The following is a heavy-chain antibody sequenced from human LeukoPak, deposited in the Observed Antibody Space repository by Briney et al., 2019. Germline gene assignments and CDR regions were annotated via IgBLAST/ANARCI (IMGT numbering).Heavy chain of an antibody. Sequence: GGSLRLSCAASGFTVSSNYMSWVRQAPGKGLEWVSGISWNSGSIGYADSVKGRFTISRDNAKNSLYLQMNSLRAEDMALYYCAKVAARGPGLGSYFDYWGQGTLVTVSS. V-gene: IGHV3-9*03. D-gene: IGHD6-6*01. J-gene: IGHJ4*02. CDR2: ISWNSGSI. CDR1: GFTVSSNY. CDR3: AKVAARGPGLGSYFDY.